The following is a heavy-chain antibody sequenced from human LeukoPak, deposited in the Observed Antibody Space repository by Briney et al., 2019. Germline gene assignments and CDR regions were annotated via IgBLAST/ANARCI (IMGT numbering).Heavy chain of an antibody. CDR1: GFTFSSYS. J-gene: IGHJ6*02. CDR3: ARWRTTVYGMDV. Sequence: GGSLRLSCAASGFTFSSYSMNWVRQAPGKGLEWVAVISYDGSHNYNADSVKGRFTISRDNSKNTLYLQMNSLRAEDTAVYYCARWRTTVYGMDVWGQGTTVTVSS. V-gene: IGHV3-30*03. D-gene: IGHD4-11*01. CDR2: ISYDGSHN.